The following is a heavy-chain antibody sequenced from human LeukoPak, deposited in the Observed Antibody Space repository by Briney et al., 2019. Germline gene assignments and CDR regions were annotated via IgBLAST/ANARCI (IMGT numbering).Heavy chain of an antibody. CDR3: ARDFLDWGTRTGAFDI. Sequence: HPGGSLRLSCGASGFTVSTNYMSWVRQAPGKGLEWVSVIYSDGATYYAASVRGRFTISRDISKNTLYLQMNSLRVEDTAMYYCARDFLDWGTRTGAFDIWGQGTMVTVSS. CDR1: GFTVSTNY. CDR2: IYSDGAT. D-gene: IGHD1-1*01. V-gene: IGHV3-66*01. J-gene: IGHJ3*02.